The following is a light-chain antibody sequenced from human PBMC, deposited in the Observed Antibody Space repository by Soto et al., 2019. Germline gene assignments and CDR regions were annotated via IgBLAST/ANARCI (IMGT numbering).Light chain of an antibody. J-gene: IGKJ5*01. CDR3: QQYGSSPPIT. V-gene: IGKV3-20*01. CDR1: QNISNY. Sequence: EIVLTQSPGTLSLSQGERATLSCRASQNISNYLIWYQQKPGQAPRLLIYDVSNRATGIPARFSGSGSGTDFTLTISRLEPEDFAVYYCQQYGSSPPITFGQGTRLEI. CDR2: DVS.